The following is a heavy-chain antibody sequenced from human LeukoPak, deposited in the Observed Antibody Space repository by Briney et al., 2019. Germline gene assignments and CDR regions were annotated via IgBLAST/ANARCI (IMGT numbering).Heavy chain of an antibody. D-gene: IGHD6-19*01. Sequence: PSETLSLTCTVSGGSISSSNYYWGWFRQPPGKGLEWIGYIYYSGSTNHSPSLKSRVTMSVDTSKNQFSLELSSVTAADTAVYYCARSYSSGSYYFDYWGQGTQVTVSS. CDR2: IYYSGST. CDR3: ARSYSSGSYYFDY. J-gene: IGHJ4*02. CDR1: GGSISSSNYY. V-gene: IGHV4-39*01.